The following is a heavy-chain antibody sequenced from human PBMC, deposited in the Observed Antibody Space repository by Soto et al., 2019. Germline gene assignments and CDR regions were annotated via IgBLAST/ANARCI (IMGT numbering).Heavy chain of an antibody. CDR1: GGTFSSYT. V-gene: IGHV1-69*04. CDR3: ARDLNGILTGTNWFDP. Sequence: SVKVSCKASGGTFSSYTISWVRQAPGQGLEWMGRIIPILGIANYAQKFQGRVTITADKSTSTAYMELSSLRSEDTAVYYCARDLNGILTGTNWFDPWGQGTLVTVSS. CDR2: IIPILGIA. J-gene: IGHJ5*02. D-gene: IGHD3-9*01.